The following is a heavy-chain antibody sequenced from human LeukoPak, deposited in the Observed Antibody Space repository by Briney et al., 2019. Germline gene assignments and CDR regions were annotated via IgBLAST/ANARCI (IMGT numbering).Heavy chain of an antibody. V-gene: IGHV3-7*01. J-gene: IGHJ4*02. CDR3: ARDGSFTGYYDSSGYYTIFDY. CDR2: IKQDGSEK. CDR1: GFTFSSYW. Sequence: GGSLRLSCAASGFTFSSYWMSWVRQAPGKGLEWVANIKQDGSEKYYVDSVKGRFTISRDNAKNSLYLQMNSLRAEDTAVYYCARDGSFTGYYDSSGYYTIFDYWGQGTLVTVSS. D-gene: IGHD3-22*01.